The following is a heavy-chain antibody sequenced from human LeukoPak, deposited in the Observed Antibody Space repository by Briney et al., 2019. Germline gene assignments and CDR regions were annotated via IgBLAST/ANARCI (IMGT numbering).Heavy chain of an antibody. V-gene: IGHV4-38-2*02. Sequence: HPSETLSLTCTVSGYSISSGYYWGWIRQPPGKGLEWIGNIYHSGNTYYNPSLKSRVTISVDTSKNQLSLKLSSVTAADTAVYYCARGPSTNYGAALDWFDPWGQGTLVTVSS. CDR2: IYHSGNT. CDR3: ARGPSTNYGAALDWFDP. D-gene: IGHD4/OR15-4a*01. J-gene: IGHJ5*02. CDR1: GYSISSGYY.